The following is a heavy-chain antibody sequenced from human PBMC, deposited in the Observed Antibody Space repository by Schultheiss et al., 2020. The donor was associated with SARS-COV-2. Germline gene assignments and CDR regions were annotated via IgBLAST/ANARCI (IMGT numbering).Heavy chain of an antibody. Sequence: GESLKISCAASGFTFSSYAMHWVRQAPGKGLEWVAVISYDGSNKYYADSVKGRFTISRDNSKNTLYLQMNSLRAEDTAVYYCARSSITIFGVVIAYYFDYWGQGTLVTVSS. D-gene: IGHD3-3*01. CDR1: GFTFSSYA. CDR2: ISYDGSNK. V-gene: IGHV3-30*01. J-gene: IGHJ4*02. CDR3: ARSSITIFGVVIAYYFDY.